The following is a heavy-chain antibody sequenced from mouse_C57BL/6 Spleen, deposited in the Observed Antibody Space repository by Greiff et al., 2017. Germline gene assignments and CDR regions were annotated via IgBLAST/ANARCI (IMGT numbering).Heavy chain of an antibody. V-gene: IGHV1-42*01. CDR1: GYSFTGYY. J-gene: IGHJ3*01. CDR2: INPSTGGT. D-gene: IGHD2-2*01. Sequence: VHVKQSGPELVKPGASVKISCKASGYSFTGYYMNWVKQSPEKSLEWIGEINPSTGGTTYNQKFKAKATLTVDKSSSTAYMQLKSLTSEDSAVYYCARGGYEWFAYWGQGTLVTVSA. CDR3: ARGGYEWFAY.